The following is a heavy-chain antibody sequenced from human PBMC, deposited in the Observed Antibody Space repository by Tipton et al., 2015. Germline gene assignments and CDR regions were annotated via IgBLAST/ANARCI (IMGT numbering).Heavy chain of an antibody. D-gene: IGHD6-13*01. CDR3: ARGAQHSTWS. CDR1: GDSVSSNTAA. V-gene: IGHV6-1*01. J-gene: IGHJ5*02. CDR2: TYYRSNWNN. Sequence: LRLSCAISGDSVSSNTAAWHWIRQPPSRGLEWLGRTYYRSNWNNDYAVSVKSRITITPDTSKNQFTLHLNSVTPDDTAMYYCARGAQHSTWSWGQGTLVTVSS.